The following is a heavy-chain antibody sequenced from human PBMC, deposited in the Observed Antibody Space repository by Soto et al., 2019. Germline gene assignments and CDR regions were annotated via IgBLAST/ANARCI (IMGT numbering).Heavy chain of an antibody. CDR3: TKASSARHHMDV. J-gene: IGHJ6*02. V-gene: IGHV3-23*01. CDR2: ITSTSSDT. CDR1: GFTFSNFV. Sequence: GGSLRLSCATSGFTFSNFVMRWVRQTPGKGLEWVSTITSTSSDTYYTDSVKGRFTISRDNSKNTLYLQMSSLRAEDTALYYCTKASSARHHMDVWGQGTTLTVSS.